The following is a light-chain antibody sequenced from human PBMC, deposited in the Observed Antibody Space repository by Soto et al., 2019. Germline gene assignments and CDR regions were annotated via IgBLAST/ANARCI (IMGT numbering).Light chain of an antibody. CDR2: EVS. CDR3: SSYAGSSTHYV. V-gene: IGLV2-14*01. Sequence: QSALTQPASVSGSPGQSITISCTGTSSDVGDYNYVSWYQHHPGKAPKPMIYEVSNRPSGFSSRFSGSKSGNTASLTISGLQAEDEADYYCSSYAGSSTHYVFGTGTKVTVL. J-gene: IGLJ1*01. CDR1: SSDVGDYNY.